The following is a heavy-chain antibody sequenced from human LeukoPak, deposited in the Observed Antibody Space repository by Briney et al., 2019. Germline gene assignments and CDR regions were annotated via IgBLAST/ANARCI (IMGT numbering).Heavy chain of an antibody. J-gene: IGHJ6*02. CDR2: ISGSGGST. CDR1: GFTFSSYA. D-gene: IGHD3-3*01. CDR3: AKDSSLTQYYDFWSGYSGAGMDV. Sequence: GGSLRLSCAASGFTFSSYAMSWVRQAPGKGLEWVSAISGSGGSTYYADSVKGRFTISRDNSKNTLYLQMNSLRAEDTAVYYCAKDSSLTQYYDFWSGYSGAGMDVWGQGTTVTVSS. V-gene: IGHV3-23*01.